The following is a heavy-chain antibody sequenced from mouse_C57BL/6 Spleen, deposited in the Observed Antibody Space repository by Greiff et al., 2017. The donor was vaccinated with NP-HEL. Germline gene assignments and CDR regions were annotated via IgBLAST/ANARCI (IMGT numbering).Heavy chain of an antibody. V-gene: IGHV1-22*01. CDR3: ARTMVTTRAWFAY. J-gene: IGHJ3*01. D-gene: IGHD2-2*01. CDR2: INPNNGGT. CDR1: GYTFTDYN. Sequence: VQLKQSGPELVKPGASVKMSCKASGYTFTDYNMHWVKQSHGKSLEWIGYINPNNGGTSYNQKFKGKATLTVNKSSSTAYMELRSLTSEDSAVYYCARTMVTTRAWFAYWGQGTLVTVSA.